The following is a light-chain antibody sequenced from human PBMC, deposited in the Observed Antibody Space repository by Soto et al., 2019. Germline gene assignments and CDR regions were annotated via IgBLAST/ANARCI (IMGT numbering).Light chain of an antibody. CDR1: SSDVGGYNY. Sequence: QSVLTQPASVSGSPGQSITISCTGTSSDVGGYNYVSWYQQHPGKAPKLMIYEVSNRPSGVSNRFSGFKSGNTASLTISGLQAEDEADYYCSSYTSSSTRVFGTGTKVTVL. J-gene: IGLJ1*01. V-gene: IGLV2-14*01. CDR2: EVS. CDR3: SSYTSSSTRV.